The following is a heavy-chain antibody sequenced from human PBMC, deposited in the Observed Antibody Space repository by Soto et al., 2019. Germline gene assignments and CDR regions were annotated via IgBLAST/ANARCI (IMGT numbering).Heavy chain of an antibody. CDR2: IWYDGSNK. V-gene: IGHV3-33*01. CDR3: ARASEHYGDYGSPDEDYYYYYGMDV. J-gene: IGHJ6*02. CDR1: GFTFSSYG. D-gene: IGHD4-17*01. Sequence: GGSLRLSCAASGFTFSSYGMHWVRQAPGKGLEWVAVIWYDGSNKYYADSVKGRFTISRDNSKNTLYLQMNSLRAEDTAVYYCARASEHYGDYGSPDEDYYYYYGMDVWGQGTTVTVSS.